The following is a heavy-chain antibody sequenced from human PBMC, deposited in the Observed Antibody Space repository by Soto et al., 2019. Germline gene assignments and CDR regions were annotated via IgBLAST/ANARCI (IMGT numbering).Heavy chain of an antibody. CDR3: AKERGWDAFDI. CDR2: ISYDGSNK. V-gene: IGHV3-30*18. D-gene: IGHD6-19*01. J-gene: IGHJ3*02. Sequence: QVQLVESGGGVVQPGRSLRLSCAASGFTFSSYGMHWVRQAPGKGLEWVAVISYDGSNKYYADSVMGRFTISRYNSKTTLYLQMTSIRAADTAVYYCAKERGWDAFDIWGRGTMVTVSS. CDR1: GFTFSSYG.